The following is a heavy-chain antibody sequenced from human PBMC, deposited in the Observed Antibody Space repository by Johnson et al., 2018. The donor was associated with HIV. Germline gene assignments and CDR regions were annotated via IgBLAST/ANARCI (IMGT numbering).Heavy chain of an antibody. Sequence: MQLVESGGGLVQPGGSLRLSCAASGFNFSNHAMSWVRQAPGKGLEWVSGISGSGDRTYDADSVKGRFTISRDNSKSTLYLQMQSLRAEDTAVYYCASGKFSVRVVIFIDVWGQGTMVTVSA. CDR1: GFNFSNHA. CDR3: ASGKFSVRVVIFIDV. D-gene: IGHD3-22*01. J-gene: IGHJ3*01. V-gene: IGHV3-23*04. CDR2: ISGSGDRT.